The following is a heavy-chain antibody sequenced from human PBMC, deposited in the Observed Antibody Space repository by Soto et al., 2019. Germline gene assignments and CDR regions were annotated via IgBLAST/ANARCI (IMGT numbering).Heavy chain of an antibody. Sequence: QVQLVQSGAEVKKPGSSVKVSCKASGGTFSSYAISWVRQAPGQGLEWMGGIIPIFGTANYAQKFQGRVTITADESTSTAYMELSGLRSEDTAVYYCARSSYDFWSGSNYYYYGMDVWGQGTTVTVSS. J-gene: IGHJ6*02. D-gene: IGHD3-3*01. CDR3: ARSSYDFWSGSNYYYYGMDV. V-gene: IGHV1-69*12. CDR2: IIPIFGTA. CDR1: GGTFSSYA.